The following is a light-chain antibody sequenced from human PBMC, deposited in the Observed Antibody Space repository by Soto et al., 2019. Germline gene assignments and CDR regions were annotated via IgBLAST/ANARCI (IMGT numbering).Light chain of an antibody. CDR1: SSDVGGYNY. CDR2: EVN. CDR3: SSYTSTTTWV. Sequence: QSVLTQPASVSGSPGQSITISGAGTSSDVGGYNYVSWYQQHPGKAPKLMIYEVNNRPSGVSSRFSGSRSVNTASLTISGLQAEDEADYYCSSYTSTTTWVFGGGTKLTVL. V-gene: IGLV2-14*01. J-gene: IGLJ3*02.